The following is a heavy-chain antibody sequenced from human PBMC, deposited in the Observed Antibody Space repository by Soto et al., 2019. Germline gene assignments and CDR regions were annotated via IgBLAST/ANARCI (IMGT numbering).Heavy chain of an antibody. J-gene: IGHJ4*02. CDR3: ASSSPVGSQWTFDH. V-gene: IGHV1-69*12. Sequence: QVQLVQSGAGVKKPGSSVKVSCKASGGTFSSYAISWVRQAPGQGLEWMGGIIPIFGTANYAEKFQGRVTITADESTGTAYMELSSLRSENTAVDYCASSSPVGSQWTFDHWGQGTLVTVST. CDR1: GGTFSSYA. CDR2: IIPIFGTA. D-gene: IGHD1-26*01.